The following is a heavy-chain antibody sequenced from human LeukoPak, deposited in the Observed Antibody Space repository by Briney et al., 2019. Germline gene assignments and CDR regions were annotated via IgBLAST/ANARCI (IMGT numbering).Heavy chain of an antibody. Sequence: PSETLSLTCTVSGGSISSYYWSWIRQPPGKGLEWIGYIYYSGSTNYNPSLKSRVTISVDTSKNQFSLKLRSVTAADRDVYYCARGGQVAGLDYWGQGTLVTVSS. V-gene: IGHV4-59*01. J-gene: IGHJ4*02. CDR2: IYYSGST. D-gene: IGHD2-15*01. CDR1: GGSISSYY. CDR3: ARGGQVAGLDY.